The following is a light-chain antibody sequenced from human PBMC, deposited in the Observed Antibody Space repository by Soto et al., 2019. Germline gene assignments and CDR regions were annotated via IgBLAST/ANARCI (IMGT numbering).Light chain of an antibody. CDR1: QTISTY. CDR3: QQTNSFSWT. J-gene: IGKJ1*01. CDR2: AAS. Sequence: IQMTQSPSSLSASVGARVTITCRTSQTISTYLNWYQQKPGRAPKLLIYAASSLQSGVPSRFRGSGCGKHFTLTINSLQPEDFATYYCQQTNSFSWTFGQGTKV. V-gene: IGKV1-39*01.